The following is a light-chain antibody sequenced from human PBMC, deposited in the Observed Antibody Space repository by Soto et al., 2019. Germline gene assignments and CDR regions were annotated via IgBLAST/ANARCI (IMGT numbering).Light chain of an antibody. CDR3: QQFNNYPLT. J-gene: IGKJ5*01. CDR2: DAS. Sequence: AIQLTHSPSSLSASVGDRVTITFRASQGISSAVAWYQQKPGKPPKLLMYDASSLESGVPPRFSGSGSGTDFTLSISSLQPEDFATYYCQQFNNYPLTFGQGTRREIK. V-gene: IGKV1D-13*01. CDR1: QGISSA.